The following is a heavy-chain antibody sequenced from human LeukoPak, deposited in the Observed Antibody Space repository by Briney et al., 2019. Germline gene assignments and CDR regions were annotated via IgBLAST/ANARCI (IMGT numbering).Heavy chain of an antibody. J-gene: IGHJ4*02. CDR1: GFTFNTYA. Sequence: GGSLRLSCPASGFTFNTYAMHWVRQAPGKGLEWVAAMSYDGSNKYYADSVKGRFTISRDNSKNTLYLQMNSLRVEDTAVYYCAKDRSAAGTGYYFDYWGQGTLVTVSS. D-gene: IGHD6-13*01. CDR3: AKDRSAAGTGYYFDY. V-gene: IGHV3-30-3*01. CDR2: MSYDGSNK.